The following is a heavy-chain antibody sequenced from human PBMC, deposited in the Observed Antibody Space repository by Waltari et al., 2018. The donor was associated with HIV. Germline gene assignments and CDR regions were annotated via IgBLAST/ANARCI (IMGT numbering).Heavy chain of an antibody. V-gene: IGHV3-53*01. Sequence: EVQLVESGGGLIQPGGSLSLSCPASGFPVSGNYMSWVRPAPGKGLEWVSLIYSGGSTYYADSVKGRFTISRDNSKNTLYLQMNSLRAEDTAVYYCARDLPLLFGASDIWGQGTMVTVSS. J-gene: IGHJ3*02. CDR3: ARDLPLLFGASDI. CDR1: GFPVSGNY. CDR2: IYSGGST. D-gene: IGHD3-10*01.